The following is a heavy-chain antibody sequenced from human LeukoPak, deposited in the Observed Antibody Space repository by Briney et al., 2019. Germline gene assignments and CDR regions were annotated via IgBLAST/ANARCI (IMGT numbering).Heavy chain of an antibody. J-gene: IGHJ4*02. Sequence: PSETLSLTCTVSGGSISSGDYYWSWIRQPPGKGLDGIGYIYYSGSTYYNPSLKSRVTISVDTSKNQFSLKLSSVTAADTAVYYCARESIVVPAAIDYWGQGALVTVSS. CDR1: GGSISSGDYY. CDR2: IYYSGST. CDR3: ARESIVVPAAIDY. V-gene: IGHV4-30-4*08. D-gene: IGHD2-2*01.